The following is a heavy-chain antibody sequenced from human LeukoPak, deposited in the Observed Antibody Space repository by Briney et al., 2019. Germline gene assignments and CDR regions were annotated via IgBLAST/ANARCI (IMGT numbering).Heavy chain of an antibody. Sequence: GGSLRLSCAVSGVTLSSFAMSWARQAPGKGLEWVSGISSSGSGDNTYYADSVKGRFTISRDNSKNTLYLQMNSLRAEDTAVYYCAKDLCGGSWYYYYGMDVWGQGTTVTVSS. CDR3: AKDLCGGSWYYYYGMDV. CDR1: GVTLSSFA. J-gene: IGHJ6*02. V-gene: IGHV3-23*01. D-gene: IGHD2-15*01. CDR2: ISSSGSGDNT.